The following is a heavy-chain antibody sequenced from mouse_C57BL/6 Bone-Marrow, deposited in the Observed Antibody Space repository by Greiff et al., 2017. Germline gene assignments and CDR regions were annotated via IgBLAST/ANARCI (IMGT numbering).Heavy chain of an antibody. Sequence: VQLQQSGAELVKPGASVKMSCKASGYTFTSYWITWVKQRPGQGLEWIGDIYPGSGSTNYNEKFKSKATLTVDTSSSTAYMQLSSLTSEDSAVYYCARSPYYGYDWYAMDYWGQGTSVTVSS. CDR2: IYPGSGST. V-gene: IGHV1-55*01. CDR3: ARSPYYGYDWYAMDY. CDR1: GYTFTSYW. J-gene: IGHJ4*01. D-gene: IGHD2-9*01.